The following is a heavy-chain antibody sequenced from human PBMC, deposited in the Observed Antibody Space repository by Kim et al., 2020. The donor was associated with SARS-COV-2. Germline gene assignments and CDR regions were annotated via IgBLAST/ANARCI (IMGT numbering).Heavy chain of an antibody. CDR2: INHSGST. J-gene: IGHJ4*02. CDR1: GGSFSGYY. D-gene: IGHD4-17*01. Sequence: SETLSLTCAVYGGSFSGYYWSWIRQPPGKGLEWIGEINHSGSTNYNPSLKSRVTISVDTSKNQFSLKLSSVTAADTAVYYCASMTTVTITGGWSYYFDYWGQGTLVTVSS. CDR3: ASMTTVTITGGWSYYFDY. V-gene: IGHV4-34*01.